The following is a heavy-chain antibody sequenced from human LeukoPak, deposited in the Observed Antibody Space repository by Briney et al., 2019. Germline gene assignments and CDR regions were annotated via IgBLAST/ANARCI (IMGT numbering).Heavy chain of an antibody. CDR1: GYSLTSYW. V-gene: IGHV5-51*01. CDR3: ARRAHEKLAAFDI. Sequence: GESLKISCKGSGYSLTSYWIGWVRQMPGKGLEWMGNIYPGDSDIRYSPSFQGQVTLSADKSIRTAYLQWSSLKASDTAMYYCARRAHEKLAAFDIWGQGTMVTVSS. CDR2: IYPGDSDI. J-gene: IGHJ3*02. D-gene: IGHD6-6*01.